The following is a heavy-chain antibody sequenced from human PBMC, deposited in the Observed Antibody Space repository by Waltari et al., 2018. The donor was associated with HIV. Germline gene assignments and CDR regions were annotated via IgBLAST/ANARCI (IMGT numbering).Heavy chain of an antibody. D-gene: IGHD3-10*01. V-gene: IGHV5-51*03. Sequence: EVQLVQSGAEVKKPGESLKISCKGSGYSFTSYWIGWVRQMPGKGLEWMGSIYPGDSDTRYSPSFQVQVTISADKSISTAYLQWSSLKASDTAMYYCARYITMVRGGANWFDPWGQGTLVTVSS. CDR3: ARYITMVRGGANWFDP. CDR2: IYPGDSDT. J-gene: IGHJ5*02. CDR1: GYSFTSYW.